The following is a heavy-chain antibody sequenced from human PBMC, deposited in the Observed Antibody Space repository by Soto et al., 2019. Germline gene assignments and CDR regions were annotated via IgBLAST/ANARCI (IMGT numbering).Heavy chain of an antibody. CDR1: GFTVSSNY. V-gene: IGHV3-53*01. Sequence: HPGGSLRLSCAASGFTVSSNYMSWVRQAPGKGLEWVSVIYSGGSTYYADSVKGRFTISRDNSKNTLYLQMNSLRAEDTAVYYCARDNGDYYFDYWGQGTLVTVSS. CDR3: ARDNGDYYFDY. J-gene: IGHJ4*02. D-gene: IGHD4-17*01. CDR2: IYSGGST.